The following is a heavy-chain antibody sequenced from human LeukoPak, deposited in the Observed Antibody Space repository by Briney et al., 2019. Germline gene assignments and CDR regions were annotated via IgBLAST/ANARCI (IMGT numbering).Heavy chain of an antibody. CDR2: ISYDGNNK. CDR3: ASFYCSGGSWYPFDY. V-gene: IGHV3-30-3*01. Sequence: PGGSLRLSCAASGFTFSSFAMHWVRQAPGKGLEWVAVISYDGNNKYYADSVKGRFTIYRDNSKNTLYLQMNSLRVEDTAVYYCASFYCSGGSWYPFDYWGQGILVTVSS. CDR1: GFTFSSFA. J-gene: IGHJ4*02. D-gene: IGHD2-15*01.